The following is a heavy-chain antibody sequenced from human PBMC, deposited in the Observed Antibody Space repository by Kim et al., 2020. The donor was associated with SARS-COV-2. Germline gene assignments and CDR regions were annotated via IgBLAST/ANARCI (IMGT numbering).Heavy chain of an antibody. V-gene: IGHV1-69*04. D-gene: IGHD6-19*01. CDR3: ARDPPAPIAVAEAPSVPSDY. J-gene: IGHJ4*02. CDR1: GGTFSSYA. Sequence: SVKVSCKASGGTFSSYAISWVRQAPGQGLEWMGRIIPILGIANYAQKFQGRVTITADKSTSTAYMELSSLRSEDTAVYYCARDPPAPIAVAEAPSVPSDYWGQGTLVTVSS. CDR2: IIPILGIA.